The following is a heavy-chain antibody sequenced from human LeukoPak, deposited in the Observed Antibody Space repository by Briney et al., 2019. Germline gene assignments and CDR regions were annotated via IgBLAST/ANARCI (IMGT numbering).Heavy chain of an antibody. Sequence: GASVKVSCKASGYTFNRDGFNWVRQAPGQGLEWMGWISAYNGNTNYAQKLQGRVTMTTDTSTSTAYMELRSLRSDDTAVYYCARGRGYSYGSDPPPPGRIWGQGTLVTVSS. D-gene: IGHD5-18*01. CDR2: ISAYNGNT. V-gene: IGHV1-18*01. CDR3: ARGRGYSYGSDPPPPGRI. J-gene: IGHJ4*02. CDR1: GYTFNRDG.